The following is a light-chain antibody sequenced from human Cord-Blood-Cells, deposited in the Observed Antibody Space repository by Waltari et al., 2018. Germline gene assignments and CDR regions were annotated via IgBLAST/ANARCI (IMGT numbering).Light chain of an antibody. Sequence: QSALTQPASVSGSPGQSITISCTGTSSDVGGYNYVSWYQQHPGNAPNLMIYDVSNRPSGVSNRFAGSKAGNTASRTISGLQAEDEADYYGSSYTSSSTLVCGGGTKLTVL. V-gene: IGLV2-14*01. J-gene: IGLJ3*02. CDR3: SSYTSSSTLV. CDR1: SSDVGGYNY. CDR2: DVS.